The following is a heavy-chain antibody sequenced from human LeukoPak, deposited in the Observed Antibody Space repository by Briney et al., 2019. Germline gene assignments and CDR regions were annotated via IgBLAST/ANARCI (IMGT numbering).Heavy chain of an antibody. V-gene: IGHV3-53*01. CDR3: ARDCGGDCSDAFDI. J-gene: IGHJ3*02. D-gene: IGHD2-21*02. CDR2: IYSGGST. Sequence: PGGSLRLSCAASGFTVSSNYMSWVRQGPGKGLDWVSVIYSGGSTYYADSVMGRFTISRDNSKNTLYLQMNSLRAEDTAVYYCARDCGGDCSDAFDIWGQGTMVTVSS. CDR1: GFTVSSNY.